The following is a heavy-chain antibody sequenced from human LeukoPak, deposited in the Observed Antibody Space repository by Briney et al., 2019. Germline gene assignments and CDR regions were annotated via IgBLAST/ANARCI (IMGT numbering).Heavy chain of an antibody. J-gene: IGHJ4*02. V-gene: IGHV4-59*01. CDR3: ASHVVASSPLAY. CDR1: GGSISSYY. D-gene: IGHD2-21*01. CDR2: IYYSGST. Sequence: SETLSLTCTVSGGSISSYYWSWIRQPPGKGLEWIGYIYYSGSTNYNPSLKSRATISIDTSKNQFSLKLSSVTAADTAVYYCASHVVASSPLAYWGQGTLVTVSS.